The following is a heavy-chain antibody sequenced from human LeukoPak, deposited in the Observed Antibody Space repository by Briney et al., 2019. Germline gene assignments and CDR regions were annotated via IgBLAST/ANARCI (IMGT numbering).Heavy chain of an antibody. D-gene: IGHD3-9*01. V-gene: IGHV3-9*01. CDR1: GFTFDDYA. CDR3: TRPYYEILTGPGDFDY. J-gene: IGHJ4*02. CDR2: ISWNSGSI. Sequence: GGSLRLSCAASGFTFDDYAMHWVRQAPGKGLEWVSGISWNSGSIGYADSVKGRFTISRDNAKNSLYLQMNSLKTEDTAVYYCTRPYYEILTGPGDFDYWGQGTLVTVSS.